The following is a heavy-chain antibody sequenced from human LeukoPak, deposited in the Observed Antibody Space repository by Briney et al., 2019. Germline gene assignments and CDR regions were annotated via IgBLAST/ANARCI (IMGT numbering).Heavy chain of an antibody. D-gene: IGHD3-3*01. CDR3: ARDGKGRYDFRENDY. V-gene: IGHV1-18*01. J-gene: IGHJ4*02. Sequence: ASVKVSCKASGYTFTSYDINWVRQAPGQGLEWMGWISAYNGYTNYAQKFQGRVTMTTDTSTNTAYMELRSLRSDDTAIYYCARDGKGRYDFRENDYWGQGTLVTVSS. CDR1: GYTFTSYD. CDR2: ISAYNGYT.